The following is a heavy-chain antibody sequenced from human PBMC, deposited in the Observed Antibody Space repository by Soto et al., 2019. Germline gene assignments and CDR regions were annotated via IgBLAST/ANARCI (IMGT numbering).Heavy chain of an antibody. CDR3: ARRQLAVYYSYMDV. D-gene: IGHD6-6*01. CDR1: GGSISSGGYY. V-gene: IGHV4-31*03. CDR2: IYYSGST. J-gene: IGHJ6*03. Sequence: PSETLSLTCTVSGGSISSGGYYWSWIRQHPGKGLEWIGYIYYSGSTCYNPSLKSRVTISVDTSKNQFSLKLSSVTAADTAVYYCARRQLAVYYSYMDVWGKGTTVTVSS.